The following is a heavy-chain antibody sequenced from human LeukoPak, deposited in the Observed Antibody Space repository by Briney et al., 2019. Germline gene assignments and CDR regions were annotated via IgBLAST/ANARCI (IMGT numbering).Heavy chain of an antibody. CDR1: DFTFGPYW. J-gene: IGHJ4*02. V-gene: IGHV3-74*01. CDR3: ARDPGYSYGYPFDY. Sequence: PGGSLRLSCAASDFTFGPYWMHWVRQAPGKGLVWVSRINSDGSTTNYADSVKGRFTISRDNAKNTLFLQMNSLRAEDTALYYCARDPGYSYGYPFDYWGQGTLVTVSS. D-gene: IGHD5-18*01. CDR2: INSDGSTT.